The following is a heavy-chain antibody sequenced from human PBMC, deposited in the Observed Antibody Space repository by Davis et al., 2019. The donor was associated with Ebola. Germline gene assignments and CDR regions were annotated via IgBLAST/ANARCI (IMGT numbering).Heavy chain of an antibody. Sequence: AASVTVSCKASGYTFTSYAMHWVRQAPGQRLEWMGWINAGNGNTQYSQKFQGRVTITRDTSASTAYMELSSLRSEDTAVYYCARGTYYDFWSGYYPYYYGMDVWGQGTTVTVSS. V-gene: IGHV1-3*01. D-gene: IGHD3-3*01. CDR1: GYTFTSYA. CDR2: INAGNGNT. CDR3: ARGTYYDFWSGYYPYYYGMDV. J-gene: IGHJ6*02.